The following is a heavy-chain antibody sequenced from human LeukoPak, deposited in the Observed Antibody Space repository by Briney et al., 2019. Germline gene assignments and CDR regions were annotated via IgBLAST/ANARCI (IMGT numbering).Heavy chain of an antibody. CDR1: GYTFTGYY. V-gene: IGHV1-2*02. CDR2: INPNSGGT. Sequence: GASVKVSCKASGYTFTGYYMHWVRQAPGQGLEWMGWINPNSGGTNYAQKFQGRVTMTRDTSISTAYMELSRLRSDDTAVYYCAREGPAVEIVTAIVGSAFDIWGQGTMVTVSS. D-gene: IGHD5-12*01. CDR3: AREGPAVEIVTAIVGSAFDI. J-gene: IGHJ3*02.